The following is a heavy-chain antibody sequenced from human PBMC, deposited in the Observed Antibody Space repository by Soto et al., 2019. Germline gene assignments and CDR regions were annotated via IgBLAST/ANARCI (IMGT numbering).Heavy chain of an antibody. CDR3: GRGWLREPWVY. Sequence: EVQLVESGGGLVKPGGSLRLSCAASGFIFSSYTMNWVRQAPGKGLEWVSSISASSTYIYYADSLKGRFTISRDNAYKALYLQMNSRRAEDTAVSSCGRGWLREPWVYWCQGTRVTV. V-gene: IGHV3-21*01. CDR2: ISASSTYI. D-gene: IGHD5-12*01. CDR1: GFIFSSYT. J-gene: IGHJ4*02.